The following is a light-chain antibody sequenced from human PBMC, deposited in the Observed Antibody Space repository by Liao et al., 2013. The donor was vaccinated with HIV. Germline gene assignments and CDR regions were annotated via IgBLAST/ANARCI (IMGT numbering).Light chain of an antibody. Sequence: SYELTQPPSVSVSPGQTARITCSGDALPKQYTYWYHQKPGQAPVLVIYKDTERPSGIPERFSGSTSGTTVTLTISGAQAEDEADYYCQSADSSGTYIFGTGTKVTVL. V-gene: IGLV3-25*03. CDR1: ALPKQY. CDR2: KDT. J-gene: IGLJ1*01. CDR3: QSADSSGTYI.